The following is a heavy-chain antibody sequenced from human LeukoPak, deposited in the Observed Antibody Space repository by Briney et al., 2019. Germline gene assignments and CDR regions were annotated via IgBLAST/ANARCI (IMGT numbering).Heavy chain of an antibody. V-gene: IGHV4-61*08. J-gene: IGHJ4*02. CDR2: IYYSGST. CDR1: GGSISSGDYY. CDR3: ASHPSSGYDHFDH. D-gene: IGHD5-12*01. Sequence: SQTLSLTCTVSGGSISSGDYYWSWIRQPPGKGLEWIGYIYYSGSTNYNPSLKSRVTISMDTSKNQFSLKLNSVTAADTAVYYCASHPSSGYDHFDHWGQGTLVTVSS.